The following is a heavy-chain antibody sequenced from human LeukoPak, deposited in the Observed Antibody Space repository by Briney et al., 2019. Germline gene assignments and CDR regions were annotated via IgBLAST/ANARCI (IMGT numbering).Heavy chain of an antibody. Sequence: GGSLRLSCAASGFTFSSYAMSWVRQAPGKGLEWVSAISGSGGSTYYADSVKGRFTISRDNSKNTLYLQMNSLRAEDTAVYYCAKDDTPYYYDSSGYYLYGMDVWGQGTTVTVPS. V-gene: IGHV3-23*01. CDR2: ISGSGGST. D-gene: IGHD3-22*01. CDR1: GFTFSSYA. J-gene: IGHJ6*02. CDR3: AKDDTPYYYDSSGYYLYGMDV.